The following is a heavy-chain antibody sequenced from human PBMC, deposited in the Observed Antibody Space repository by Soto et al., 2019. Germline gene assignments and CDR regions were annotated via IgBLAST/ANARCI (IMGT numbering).Heavy chain of an antibody. V-gene: IGHV4-38-2*02. Sequence: SETLSLTCTVSGYSISSGYYWGWIRQPPGKGLEWIGSIYHSGSTYYNPSLKSRVTISVDTSKNQFSLKLSSVTAADTAVYYCASAGSGTYYDILTGYYYFDYWGQGTLVTVSS. CDR1: GYSISSGYY. CDR3: ASAGSGTYYDILTGYYYFDY. D-gene: IGHD3-9*01. J-gene: IGHJ4*02. CDR2: IYHSGST.